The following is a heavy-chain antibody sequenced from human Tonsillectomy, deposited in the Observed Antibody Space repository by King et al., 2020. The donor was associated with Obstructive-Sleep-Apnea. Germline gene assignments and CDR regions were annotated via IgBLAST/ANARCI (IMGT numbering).Heavy chain of an antibody. D-gene: IGHD5-18*01. V-gene: IGHV1-69*01. CDR2: IIPVYRTA. CDR3: ASSSDPYSYGTKIDY. Sequence: QLVQSGAEIKRPGSSVKVSCKASGGTFSSYVITWVRQAPGQGLEWMGGIIPVYRTANYAQKFQGRATITADESTRTAYMELSSLRSEDTALYYCASSSDPYSYGTKIDYWGQGTLVTVSS. J-gene: IGHJ4*02. CDR1: GGTFSSYV.